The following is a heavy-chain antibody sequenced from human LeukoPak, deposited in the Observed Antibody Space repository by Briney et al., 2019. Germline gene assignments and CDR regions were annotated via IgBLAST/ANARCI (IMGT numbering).Heavy chain of an antibody. D-gene: IGHD3-10*02. Sequence: GGSLRLTCVDSGFTFSSYDMSWVRQVPGKGLEWVSGISDSGGSTYYADSVKGRFTISRDNSKNTLYLQMNSLRAEDTAIYYCASRQGLGWHYVNWGQGTLVTVSS. V-gene: IGHV3-23*01. J-gene: IGHJ4*02. CDR1: GFTFSSYD. CDR2: ISDSGGST. CDR3: ASRQGLGWHYVN.